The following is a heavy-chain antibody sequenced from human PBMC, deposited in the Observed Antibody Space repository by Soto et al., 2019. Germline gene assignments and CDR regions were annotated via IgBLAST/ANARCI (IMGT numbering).Heavy chain of an antibody. CDR1: GDTFSFYT. Sequence: QVQLVQSGAELKKPGSSVKVSCTASGDTFSFYTMNWVRQAPGQGPEWMGRIIPMVRMANYAQKFQARDTIIADKSTSTSSMELSSLRSEDTAVYYCATNYGSGSAPFDYWGQGTLITVSS. V-gene: IGHV1-69*02. CDR3: ATNYGSGSAPFDY. D-gene: IGHD3-10*01. CDR2: IIPMVRMA. J-gene: IGHJ4*02.